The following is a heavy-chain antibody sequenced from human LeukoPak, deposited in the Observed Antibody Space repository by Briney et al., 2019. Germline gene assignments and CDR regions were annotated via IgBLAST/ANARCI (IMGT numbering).Heavy chain of an antibody. Sequence: SETLSLTCTVSGGSISSYYWSWIRQPPGKGLEWIGYIYYSGSTNYNPSLKSRVTISVDTYKNQFSLKLSSVTAADTAVYYCARDHGIVGATIGFDYWGQGTLVTVSS. D-gene: IGHD1-26*01. CDR1: GGSISSYY. CDR2: IYYSGST. J-gene: IGHJ4*02. CDR3: ARDHGIVGATIGFDY. V-gene: IGHV4-59*01.